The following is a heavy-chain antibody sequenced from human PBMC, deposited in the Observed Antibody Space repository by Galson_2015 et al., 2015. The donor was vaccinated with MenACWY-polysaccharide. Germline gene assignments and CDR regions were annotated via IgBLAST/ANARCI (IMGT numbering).Heavy chain of an antibody. V-gene: IGHV1-69*02. J-gene: IGHJ3*02. Sequence: SVKVSCKASGGTFGSYTISWVRQAPGQGLEWMGRIIPILGIANYAQKFQGRVTITADKSTSTAYMELSSLRSEDTAVYYCARYLPGEWAFDIWGQGTMVTVSS. CDR2: IIPILGIA. D-gene: IGHD3-10*01. CDR1: GGTFGSYT. CDR3: ARYLPGEWAFDI.